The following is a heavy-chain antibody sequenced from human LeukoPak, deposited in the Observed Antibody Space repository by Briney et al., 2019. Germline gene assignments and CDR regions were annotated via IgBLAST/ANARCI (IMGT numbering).Heavy chain of an antibody. V-gene: IGHV3-23*01. Sequence: GGSLRLSCAASGFTFSSYAMSWVRQAPGKGLEWVSTISGSGGSTYYADSAKGRFTISRDNSKNTLYLQMNSLRAEDTAVYYCAKDIVVVTHGDYWGQGTLVTVSS. CDR3: AKDIVVVTHGDY. CDR2: ISGSGGST. CDR1: GFTFSSYA. J-gene: IGHJ4*02. D-gene: IGHD3-22*01.